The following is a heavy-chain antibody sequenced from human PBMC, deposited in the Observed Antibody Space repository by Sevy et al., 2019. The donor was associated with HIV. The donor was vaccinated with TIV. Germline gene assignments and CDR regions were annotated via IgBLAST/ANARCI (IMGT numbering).Heavy chain of an antibody. V-gene: IGHV4-31*03. Sequence: TLSLTCSVSGGSIRSDSYYWTWIRQHPGKGLEWIGYIFHNGNTYYNPSLKSRVSISVDTSKNQFSLMLRSVTAADPAVYYCARDHGYSNGWFPYYYYYGMDVWGQGTTVTVSS. D-gene: IGHD6-19*01. CDR2: IFHNGNT. J-gene: IGHJ6*02. CDR1: GGSIRSDSYY. CDR3: ARDHGYSNGWFPYYYYYGMDV.